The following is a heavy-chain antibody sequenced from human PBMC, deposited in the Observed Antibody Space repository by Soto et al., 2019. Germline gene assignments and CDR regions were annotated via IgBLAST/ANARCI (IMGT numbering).Heavy chain of an antibody. D-gene: IGHD4-17*01. J-gene: IGHJ4*02. CDR1: GGSISSSSNH. V-gene: IGHV4-39*01. CDR3: ATHPPYGPLDH. CDR2: IYYSENT. Sequence: SETLSLTCTVLGGSISSSSNHWVWIRQPPGKGLEWIGNIYYSENTYYNPSLKSRVTISVDTSKNQFSLRLTSVTAADTAVYYCATHPPYGPLDHWGQGTLVTVSS.